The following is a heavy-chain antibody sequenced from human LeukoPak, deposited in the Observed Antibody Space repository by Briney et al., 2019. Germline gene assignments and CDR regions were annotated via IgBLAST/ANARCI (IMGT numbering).Heavy chain of an antibody. Sequence: GGSLRLSCAASGFTFSSYAMSWVRQAPGKGLEWVSAISGSGGSTYYADSVKGRFTISRDNSKNTLYLQMNSPRAEDTAVYYCAKSPSSGWYRGAPDYWGQGNLVTVSS. CDR2: ISGSGGST. CDR3: AKSPSSGWYRGAPDY. V-gene: IGHV3-23*01. CDR1: GFTFSSYA. D-gene: IGHD6-19*01. J-gene: IGHJ4*02.